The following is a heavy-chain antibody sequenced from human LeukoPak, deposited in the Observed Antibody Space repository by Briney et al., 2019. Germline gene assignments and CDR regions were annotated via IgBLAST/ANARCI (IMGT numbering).Heavy chain of an antibody. CDR1: GGSFSGYY. V-gene: IGHV4-34*01. CDR2: INHSGST. CDR3: ARVRVPAAISY. Sequence: MSSETLSLTCAVYGGSFSGYYWSWIRQPPGKGLEWIGEINHSGSTNYNPSLKSRVTISVHTFKNQFSLKLSSVTAADTAVYYCARVRVPAAISYWGQGTLVTVSS. D-gene: IGHD2-2*01. J-gene: IGHJ4*02.